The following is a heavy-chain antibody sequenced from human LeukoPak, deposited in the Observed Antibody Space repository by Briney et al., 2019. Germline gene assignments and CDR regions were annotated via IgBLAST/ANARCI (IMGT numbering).Heavy chain of an antibody. Sequence: SETLSLTCTVSGGSISSGGYYWSWIRQHPGKGLEWIGYIYHSGSTYYNPSLKSRVTISVDRSKNQFSLKLSSVTAADTAVYYCARDRYGGNSNWFDPWGQGTLVTVSS. CDR3: ARDRYGGNSNWFDP. V-gene: IGHV4-30-2*01. CDR1: GGSISSGGYY. CDR2: IYHSGST. J-gene: IGHJ5*02. D-gene: IGHD4-23*01.